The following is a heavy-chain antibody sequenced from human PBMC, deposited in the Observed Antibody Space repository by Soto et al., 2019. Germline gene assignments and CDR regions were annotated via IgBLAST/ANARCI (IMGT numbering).Heavy chain of an antibody. CDR3: ARVIWSGNLTSDL. CDR1: GFTFSSNS. CDR2: ISSSSSTI. D-gene: IGHD3-3*01. Sequence: EVQVVESGGGLVQPGGSLRLSCAASGFTFSSNSMNWVRQAPGKGLEWISYISSSSSTIYADSVKGRFTISRDNAKNSLYLQMNSRRDEDTAVYYCARVIWSGNLTSDLWGPGTLVTVSS. J-gene: IGHJ5*02. V-gene: IGHV3-48*02.